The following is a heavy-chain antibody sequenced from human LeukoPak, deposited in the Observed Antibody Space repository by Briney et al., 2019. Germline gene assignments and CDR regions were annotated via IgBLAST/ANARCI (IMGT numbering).Heavy chain of an antibody. D-gene: IGHD3-22*01. CDR3: ARDQGYYYDSSGLNY. J-gene: IGHJ4*02. CDR2: ISSDGNNK. V-gene: IGHV3-30*03. Sequence: PGGSLRLSCAASGFTFSSYGMHWVRQAPGKGLEWVAVISSDGNNKNYVDSVKGRFTISRDNSKNTLYLQMNSLRAEDTAVYYCARDQGYYYDSSGLNYWGQGTLVTVSS. CDR1: GFTFSSYG.